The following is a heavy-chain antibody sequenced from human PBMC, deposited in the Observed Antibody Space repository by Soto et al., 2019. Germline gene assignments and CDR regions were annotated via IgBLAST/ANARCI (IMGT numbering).Heavy chain of an antibody. D-gene: IGHD5-12*01. CDR2: LSRGGVST. Sequence: PGGSLRLSCEASGFTFSRVSMNWVRQPPGKGLEWVSALSRGGVSTYYADSVRGRFTISRDNSKKTLYLQLNILRAEDTAVYYCAKTVEMATIRPFDYWGPGTVVTVSS. CDR3: AKTVEMATIRPFDY. V-gene: IGHV3-23*01. J-gene: IGHJ4*02. CDR1: GFTFSRVS.